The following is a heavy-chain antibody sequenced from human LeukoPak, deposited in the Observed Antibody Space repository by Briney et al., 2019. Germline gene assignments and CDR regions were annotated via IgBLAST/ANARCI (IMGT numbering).Heavy chain of an antibody. V-gene: IGHV3-21*01. CDR1: GFTFSSYS. Sequence: PGGSLRLSCAASGFTFSSYSMNWVRQAPGKGLEWVSSISSSSSYIYYADSVKGRFTISRDNAKNSLYLQMNSLRAEDTAVYYCAKSPITMPPLYYFDYWGQGTLVTVSS. CDR2: ISSSSSYI. J-gene: IGHJ4*02. D-gene: IGHD3-10*01. CDR3: AKSPITMPPLYYFDY.